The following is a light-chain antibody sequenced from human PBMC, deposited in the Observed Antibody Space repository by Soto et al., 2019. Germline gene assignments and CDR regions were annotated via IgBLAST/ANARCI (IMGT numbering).Light chain of an antibody. V-gene: IGLV1-40*01. Sequence: QSVLTQPPSVSGAPGQRVTISCTGSSSNIGAGYDVHWYQQLPGTAPKLLIYGNSNRPSGVPDRFSGSKSGTSASLAITGLQAEDEADSYCQSYDRSLSGSVFGGGTKLTAL. J-gene: IGLJ3*02. CDR3: QSYDRSLSGSV. CDR2: GNS. CDR1: SSNIGAGYD.